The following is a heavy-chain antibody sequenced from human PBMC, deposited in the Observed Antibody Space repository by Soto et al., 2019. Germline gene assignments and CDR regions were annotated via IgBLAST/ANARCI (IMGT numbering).Heavy chain of an antibody. J-gene: IGHJ4*02. D-gene: IGHD6-6*01. CDR3: SSERSSSYLDY. Sequence: QVQLVQSGADVKKPGASVKVSCKASGYTFTSYDVNWVRQATGQGLEWMGWMNPNSGNTGYAQKFQGRVTRTRNTSISTAYMELSSLTSVDSAVYYCSSERSSSYLDYWGQGTLVTVSS. CDR1: GYTFTSYD. V-gene: IGHV1-8*01. CDR2: MNPNSGNT.